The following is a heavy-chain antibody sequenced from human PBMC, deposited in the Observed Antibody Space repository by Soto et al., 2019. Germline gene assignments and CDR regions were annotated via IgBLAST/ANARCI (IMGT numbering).Heavy chain of an antibody. CDR1: GFSLSTSGVG. J-gene: IGHJ4*02. CDR2: IYWGDDK. D-gene: IGHD2-15*01. CDR3: AHRPSYCSGGSCYSGFDY. V-gene: IGHV2-5*02. Sequence: QITLKESGPTLVKPTQTLTLTCTFSGFSLSTSGVGVGWIRQPPGKALEWLALIYWGDDKRYSPSLKGRLTITKDTSKNQVVLTMTNMDPVDTATYYCAHRPSYCSGGSCYSGFDYWGQGTLVTVSS.